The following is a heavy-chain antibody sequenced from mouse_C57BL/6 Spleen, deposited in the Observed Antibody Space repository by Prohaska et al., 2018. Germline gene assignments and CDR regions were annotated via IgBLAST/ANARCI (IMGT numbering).Heavy chain of an antibody. J-gene: IGHJ3*01. CDR2: IDPENGDT. D-gene: IGHD2-2*01. Sequence: GAELVRPGASVKLSCTASGFNIKDDYMHWVKQRPEQGLEWIGWIDPENGDTEYASKFQGKATITADTSSNTAYLQLSSLTSEDTAVYYCTTGLPFAYWGQGTLVTVSA. CDR1: GFNIKDDY. CDR3: TTGLPFAY. V-gene: IGHV14-4*01.